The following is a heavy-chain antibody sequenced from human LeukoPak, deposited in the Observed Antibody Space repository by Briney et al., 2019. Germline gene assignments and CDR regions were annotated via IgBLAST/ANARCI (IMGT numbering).Heavy chain of an antibody. Sequence: PGGSLRLSCAASGFTFSSHWMHWVRQAPGKGLVWVSRINSDGSSTSYADSVKGRFTISRDNAKNTLYLQMNSLRAEDTAVYYCARDILTENAFDIWGQGTMVTVSS. J-gene: IGHJ3*02. CDR2: INSDGSST. V-gene: IGHV3-74*01. CDR3: ARDILTENAFDI. D-gene: IGHD3-9*01. CDR1: GFTFSSHW.